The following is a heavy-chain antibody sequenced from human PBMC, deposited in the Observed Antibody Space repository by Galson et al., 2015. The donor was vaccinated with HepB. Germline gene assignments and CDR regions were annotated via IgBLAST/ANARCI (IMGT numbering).Heavy chain of an antibody. D-gene: IGHD1-26*01. CDR2: TYYSGTT. CDR3: ARVPEGWDPSGFYHFYGMDL. CDR1: GGSVSPYY. V-gene: IGHV4-59*02. J-gene: IGHJ6*02. Sequence: ETLSLTCSVSGGSVSPYYWNWIRQPPGKGLEWIGHTYYSGTTGYNASLKSRVTISIDTSKNQVSLNVTSVTAADTAVYFCARVPEGWDPSGFYHFYGMDLWGQGTRVTVSS.